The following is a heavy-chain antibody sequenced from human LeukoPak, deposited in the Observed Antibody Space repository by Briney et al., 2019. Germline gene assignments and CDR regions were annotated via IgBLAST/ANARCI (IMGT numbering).Heavy chain of an antibody. V-gene: IGHV4-59*01. CDR3: ARTTMVRGTYYMDV. CDR2: IYYSGYT. J-gene: IGHJ6*03. Sequence: SETLSLTCTVSGGSISSYYWSWIRQPPGKGLEWIGYIYYSGYTNYNPSLKSRVTISVDTSKNQFSLKLGSVTAADTAVYYCARTTMVRGTYYMDVWGKGTTVTISS. CDR1: GGSISSYY. D-gene: IGHD3-10*01.